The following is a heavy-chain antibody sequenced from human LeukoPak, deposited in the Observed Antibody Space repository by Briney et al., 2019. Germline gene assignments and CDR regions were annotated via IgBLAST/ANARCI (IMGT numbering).Heavy chain of an antibody. Sequence: PAGSLRLSCAASGFTYSSYSMNWLRQAPWKGLEWVSYISSSSSTIYYADSVKGRFTISRDNAKNSLYLQMNSLRAEDTAVYYCARVQLWVKFDYWGQGTLVTVSS. J-gene: IGHJ4*02. CDR2: ISSSSSTI. V-gene: IGHV3-48*04. D-gene: IGHD5-18*01. CDR1: GFTYSSYS. CDR3: ARVQLWVKFDY.